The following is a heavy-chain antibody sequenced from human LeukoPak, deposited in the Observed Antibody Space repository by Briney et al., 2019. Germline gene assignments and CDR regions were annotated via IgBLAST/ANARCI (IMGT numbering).Heavy chain of an antibody. CDR1: GFTFSSYA. Sequence: GGSLRLSCAASGFTFSSYAMSWVRQAPGKGLEWVSAISGSGGSTYYVDSVKGRFTISRDNSKNTLYLQMNSLRAEDTAVYYCARDQNRWFDPWGQGTLVTVSS. J-gene: IGHJ5*02. V-gene: IGHV3-23*01. CDR3: ARDQNRWFDP. CDR2: ISGSGGST.